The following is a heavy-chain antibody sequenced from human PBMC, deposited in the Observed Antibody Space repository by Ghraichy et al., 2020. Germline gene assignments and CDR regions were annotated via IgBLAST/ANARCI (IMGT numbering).Heavy chain of an antibody. CDR3: ATIPRAAPNYYYGMDV. D-gene: IGHD6-13*01. CDR2: FDPEDGET. V-gene: IGHV1-24*01. Sequence: ASVKVSCKVSGYTLTELSMHWVRQAPGKGLEWMGGFDPEDGETIYAQKYQGRVTITEDTSTDTSYMELSSLRSEDTAVYYCATIPRAAPNYYYGMDVWGQGTTVTVSS. CDR1: GYTLTELS. J-gene: IGHJ6*02.